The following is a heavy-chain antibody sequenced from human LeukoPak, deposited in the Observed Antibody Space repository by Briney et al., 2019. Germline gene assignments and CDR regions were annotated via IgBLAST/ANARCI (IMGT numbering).Heavy chain of an antibody. V-gene: IGHV4-31*03. CDR3: ARLRGRELHL. J-gene: IGHJ4*02. D-gene: IGHD1-26*01. CDR2: IYHSGST. Sequence: PSETLSLTCTVSGGSISSGGYYWSWIRQHPGKGLEWIGYIYHSGSTYYNPSLKSRVTISVDTSKNQFSLKLSSVTAADTAVYYCARLRGRELHLWGQGTLVTVSS. CDR1: GGSISSGGYY.